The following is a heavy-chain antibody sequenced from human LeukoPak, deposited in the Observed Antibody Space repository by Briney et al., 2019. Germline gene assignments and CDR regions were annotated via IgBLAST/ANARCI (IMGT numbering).Heavy chain of an antibody. CDR1: GFTFSSYA. CDR2: ISGSGGST. D-gene: IGHD6-6*01. Sequence: GGSLRLSCAASGFTFSSYAMSWVRQAPGKGLEWVSGISGSGGSTYYADSVKGRFTISRDNSKNTLYLQMNSLRAEDTAVYYCARLEYSSSPGQGYFDYWGQGTLVTVSS. V-gene: IGHV3-23*01. CDR3: ARLEYSSSPGQGYFDY. J-gene: IGHJ4*02.